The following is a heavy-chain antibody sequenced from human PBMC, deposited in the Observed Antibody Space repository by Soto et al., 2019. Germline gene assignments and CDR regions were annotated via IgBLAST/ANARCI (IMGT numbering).Heavy chain of an antibody. D-gene: IGHD3-3*01. Sequence: QVQLVQSGAEVKKPGSSVKVSCKASGGTFSSYAISWVRQAPGQGLEWMGGIIPIFGTANYAQKFQGRVTITADESTSTAYMELSSLRSEDTAVYYCARGRITIFGVVIAPSPYYGMDVWGQGTTVTVSS. V-gene: IGHV1-69*01. CDR3: ARGRITIFGVVIAPSPYYGMDV. CDR2: IIPIFGTA. J-gene: IGHJ6*02. CDR1: GGTFSSYA.